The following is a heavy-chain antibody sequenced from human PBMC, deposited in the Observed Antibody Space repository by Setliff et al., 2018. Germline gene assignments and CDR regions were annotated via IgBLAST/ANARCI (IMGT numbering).Heavy chain of an antibody. CDR1: GGSISSGDYY. J-gene: IGHJ4*02. CDR3: ARDVGYDYYFDY. Sequence: SETLSLTCTVSGGSISSGDYYWSWIRQPPGKGLEWIGPSYIGGSANYNPSLKSRVTISVDTSKNQFSLNLSSVTAADTAVYYCARDVGYDYYFDYWGQGTLVTVSS. V-gene: IGHV4-61*02. CDR2: SYIGGSA. D-gene: IGHD5-12*01.